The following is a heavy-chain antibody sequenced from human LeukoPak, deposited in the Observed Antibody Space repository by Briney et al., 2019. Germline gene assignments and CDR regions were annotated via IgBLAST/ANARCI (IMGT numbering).Heavy chain of an antibody. Sequence: SETLSLTFTVSGGSISSSSYYWGWIRQPPGKGLEWIGSIYYSGSTYYNPSLTSRVTISVDTSKNQFSLKLSSVTAADTAVYYCARASPSITIFGVVTKLHYFDYWGQGTLVTVSS. J-gene: IGHJ4*02. CDR1: GGSISSSSYY. V-gene: IGHV4-39*07. D-gene: IGHD3-3*01. CDR2: IYYSGST. CDR3: ARASPSITIFGVVTKLHYFDY.